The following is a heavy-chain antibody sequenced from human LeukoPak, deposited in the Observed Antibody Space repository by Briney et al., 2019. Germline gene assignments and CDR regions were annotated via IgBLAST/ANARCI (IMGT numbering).Heavy chain of an antibody. CDR3: ARDSSGSYYDAFDI. V-gene: IGHV1-18*01. CDR2: ISAYNGNT. D-gene: IGHD1-26*01. CDR1: GGTFSSYG. Sequence: ASVKVSCKASGGTFSSYGISWVRQAPGQGLEWMGWISAYNGNTNYAQKLQGRVTMTTDTSTSTAYMELRSLRSDDTAVYYCARDSSGSYYDAFDIWGQGTMVTVSS. J-gene: IGHJ3*02.